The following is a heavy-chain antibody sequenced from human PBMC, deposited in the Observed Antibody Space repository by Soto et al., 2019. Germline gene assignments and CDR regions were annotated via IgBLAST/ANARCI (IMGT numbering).Heavy chain of an antibody. CDR2: ISDAGSNK. V-gene: IGHV3-30*18. CDR3: AKDRWGYGDSPGRGNYYYYGMDV. CDR1: GFTFSSYG. Sequence: QVQLVESGGGVVQPGRSLRLSCAASGFTFSSYGMHWVRQAPGKGLEWVAVISDAGSNKYYADSVKGRFTISRDNSKNTLYLQMNSLRAEDTAVYYCAKDRWGYGDSPGRGNYYYYGMDVWGQGTTVTVSS. D-gene: IGHD4-17*01. J-gene: IGHJ6*02.